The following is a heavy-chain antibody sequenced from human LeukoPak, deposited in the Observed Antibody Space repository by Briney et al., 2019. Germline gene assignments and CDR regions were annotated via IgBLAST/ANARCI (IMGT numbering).Heavy chain of an antibody. V-gene: IGHV5-51*01. Sequence: GASLQISCKGSGCIFTSYWIGGGRQVPGKGVEGMGSIYPGEYDTRDSPSFQGQVTISADKSISTAYLQWSSLKASDTAMYYCARVKWELLRSPSFDYWGQGTLVTVSS. D-gene: IGHD1-26*01. CDR2: IYPGEYDT. CDR3: ARVKWELLRSPSFDY. J-gene: IGHJ4*02. CDR1: GCIFTSYW.